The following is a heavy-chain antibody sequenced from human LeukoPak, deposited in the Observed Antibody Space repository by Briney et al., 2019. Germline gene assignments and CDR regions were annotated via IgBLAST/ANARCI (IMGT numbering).Heavy chain of an antibody. V-gene: IGHV1-18*01. Sequence: ASVKVSCKASGYTFTSYGISWVRQAPGQGLEWMGWISAYNGNTNYAQKLQGRVTMTTDTSTSTAYMELRSLRSDDTAVCYCARVGGYYYDSSGYLPHYWGQGTLVTVSS. J-gene: IGHJ4*02. D-gene: IGHD3-22*01. CDR3: ARVGGYYYDSSGYLPHY. CDR2: ISAYNGNT. CDR1: GYTFTSYG.